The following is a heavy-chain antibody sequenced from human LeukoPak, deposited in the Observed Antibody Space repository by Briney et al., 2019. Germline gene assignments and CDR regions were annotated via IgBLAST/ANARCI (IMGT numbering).Heavy chain of an antibody. V-gene: IGHV3-30*02. CDR2: IWYDRSQT. CDR1: GFTFSYYS. Sequence: AGGSLRLSCAASGFTFSYYSMHWVRQAPGKGLEWAAFIWYDRSQTYYTDSVEGRFTISRDNLKNTLYLQLNSLRVDDTAVYYCAKGAYRYDDVDFYYYMDVWGKGTTVTVSS. J-gene: IGHJ6*03. CDR3: AKGAYRYDDVDFYYYMDV. D-gene: IGHD3-16*01.